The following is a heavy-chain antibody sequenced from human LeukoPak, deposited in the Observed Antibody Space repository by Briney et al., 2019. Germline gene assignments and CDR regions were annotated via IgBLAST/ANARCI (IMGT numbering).Heavy chain of an antibody. CDR1: GFTFSNYG. D-gene: IGHD6-19*01. Sequence: GGSLRLSCAASGFTFSNYGMNWVRQAPGKGLEWVSGIGGSGDLTYYADSVKGRFTISRDNSKNTVYLQMNSLRAEDTALYYCAKDLSWLGLGYWGQGTLVTVSS. V-gene: IGHV3-23*01. J-gene: IGHJ4*02. CDR2: IGGSGDLT. CDR3: AKDLSWLGLGY.